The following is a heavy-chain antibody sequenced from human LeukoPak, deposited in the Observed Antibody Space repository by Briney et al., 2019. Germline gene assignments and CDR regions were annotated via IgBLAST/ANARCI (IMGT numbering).Heavy chain of an antibody. CDR3: AKDLDIVAASGHYYGMDV. CDR1: GFTFRSYG. Sequence: PGSPLRLSCVASGFTFRSYGIHWVRQAPGKGLAWVAVISSDESNKSYADSVKGRFTISRDNSENTLYLQMNSLRPEDTAVYYCAKDLDIVAASGHYYGMDVWGQGTTVTVSS. CDR2: ISSDESNK. D-gene: IGHD5-12*01. V-gene: IGHV3-30*18. J-gene: IGHJ6*02.